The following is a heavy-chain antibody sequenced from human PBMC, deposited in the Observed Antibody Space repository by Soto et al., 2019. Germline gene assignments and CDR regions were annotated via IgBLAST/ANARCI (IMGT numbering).Heavy chain of an antibody. Sequence: GGSLRLSCAASGFTFSNAWMNWVRQAPGKGLEWVSYISSSSSTIYYADSVKGRFTISRDNAKNSLYLQMNSLRDEDTAVYYCARELPSSSSWYYYYGMDVWGQGTTVTVSS. CDR2: ISSSSSTI. V-gene: IGHV3-48*02. D-gene: IGHD6-13*01. CDR3: ARELPSSSSWYYYYGMDV. J-gene: IGHJ6*02. CDR1: GFTFSNAW.